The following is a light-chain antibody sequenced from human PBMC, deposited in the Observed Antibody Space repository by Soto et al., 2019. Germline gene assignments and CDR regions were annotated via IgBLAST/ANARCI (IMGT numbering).Light chain of an antibody. V-gene: IGKV4-1*01. CDR1: RSVLYKSNNKNH. CDR2: RAS. CDR3: QQYFDVPFT. Sequence: DIVMTQSPDSLAVSLGERATMNCKCSRSVLYKSNNKNHLAWYQRKPGQPPQFIIYRASTRESGVPERFSGSGSGTYFTLTISRLEAEDVAFYWCQQYFDVPFTFGGGTKVDI. J-gene: IGKJ4*01.